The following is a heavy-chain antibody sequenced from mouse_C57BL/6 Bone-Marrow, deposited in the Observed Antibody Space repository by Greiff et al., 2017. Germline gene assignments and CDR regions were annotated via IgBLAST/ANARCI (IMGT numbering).Heavy chain of an antibody. CDR1: GFTFSDYY. CDR3: ARGGGNYGSSPAWFAY. D-gene: IGHD1-1*01. J-gene: IGHJ3*01. Sequence: EVKLMESEGGLVQPGSSMKLSCTASGFTFSDYYMAWVRQVPEKGLEWVANINYDGSSTYYLDSLKSRFIISRDNAKNILYLQMSSLKSEDTATYYCARGGGNYGSSPAWFAYWGQGTLVTVSA. CDR2: INYDGSST. V-gene: IGHV5-16*01.